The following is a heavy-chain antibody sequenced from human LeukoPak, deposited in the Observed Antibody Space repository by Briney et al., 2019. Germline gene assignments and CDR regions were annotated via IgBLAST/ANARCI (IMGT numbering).Heavy chain of an antibody. D-gene: IGHD1-26*01. CDR2: IYYSGTT. CDR1: GGSISSTTYY. Sequence: SETLSLTCTVSGGSISSTTYYWGWIRQPPGKGPEWIGTIYYSGTTSYNPSLKSRVTMSVDTSKNQFSLKLSSVTAADTGVYYCGRQRAGATDYWGQGTLVTVSS. CDR3: GRQRAGATDY. V-gene: IGHV4-39*01. J-gene: IGHJ4*02.